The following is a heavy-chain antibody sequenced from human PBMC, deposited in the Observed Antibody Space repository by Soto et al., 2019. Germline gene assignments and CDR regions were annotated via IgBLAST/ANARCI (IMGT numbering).Heavy chain of an antibody. CDR1: GGIFSTYA. CDR2: IIPIFGTP. CDR3: ARDRYDYGSGNYYNRIDF. Sequence: QVQLVQSGAEVKKPGSSVKVFCKASGGIFSTYAISWLRQAPGQGLEWMGGIIPIFGTPNYAQRFQGRVTITADESTSTAYMELSRLRSEDTAVYYCARDRYDYGSGNYYNRIDFWGQGTLVTVSS. D-gene: IGHD3-10*01. V-gene: IGHV1-69*01. J-gene: IGHJ4*02.